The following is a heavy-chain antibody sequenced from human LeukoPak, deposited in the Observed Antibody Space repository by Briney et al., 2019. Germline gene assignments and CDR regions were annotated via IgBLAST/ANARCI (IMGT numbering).Heavy chain of an antibody. CDR1: GGSISSSGHY. CDR3: AKEAAGGPRSFDP. Sequence: SETLSLTCSVSGGSISSSGHYWGWIRQSPGKGPEWIGSFYYSATTYYNPSLKSRVIISVDTSKNQFSLNLSSVTAADTAVYYCAKEAAGGPRSFDPWGQGTLVTVSS. D-gene: IGHD6-13*01. CDR2: FYYSATT. J-gene: IGHJ5*02. V-gene: IGHV4-39*02.